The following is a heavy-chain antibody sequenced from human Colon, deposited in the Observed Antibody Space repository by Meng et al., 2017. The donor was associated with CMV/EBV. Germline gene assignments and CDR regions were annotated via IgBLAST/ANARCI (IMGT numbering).Heavy chain of an antibody. J-gene: IGHJ4*02. CDR3: AKGSWSGFYYYFDF. CDR2: ISGTGHRT. CDR1: GFTFSSYD. D-gene: IGHD3-3*01. Sequence: GGSLRLSCAACGFTFSSYDMHWVRQTPGKGLEWVSSISGTGHRTYYADSVKGRFIISRDNSTNTLHLQMSSLRADDTAVYYCAKGSWSGFYYYFDFWGQGTLVTVSS. V-gene: IGHV3-23*01.